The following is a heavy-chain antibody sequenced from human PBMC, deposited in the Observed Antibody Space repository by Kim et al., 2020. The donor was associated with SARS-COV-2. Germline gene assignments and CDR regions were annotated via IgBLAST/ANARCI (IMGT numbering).Heavy chain of an antibody. V-gene: IGHV4-4*08. D-gene: IGHD1-26*01. J-gene: IGHJ4*02. Sequence: YHPSLKSRVTMSRDTSENQVSLKRSAVTAADTAVYYCARREAGSNYFDYWGLGTLVTVSS. CDR3: ARREAGSNYFDY.